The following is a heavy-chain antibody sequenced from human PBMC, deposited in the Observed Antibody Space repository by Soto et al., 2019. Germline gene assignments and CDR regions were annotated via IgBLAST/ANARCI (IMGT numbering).Heavy chain of an antibody. Sequence: ASVKVSCKASGNTFASYGFSWVRQAPGQGLEWMGWISGFNGQTNYALKFQGRVTLTTDTSTSTAYMELRSLRSDDTAVYFCARVDPLGVAVLRDYWGQGTLVTVSS. J-gene: IGHJ4*02. D-gene: IGHD6-19*01. CDR1: GNTFASYG. V-gene: IGHV1-18*01. CDR3: ARVDPLGVAVLRDY. CDR2: ISGFNGQT.